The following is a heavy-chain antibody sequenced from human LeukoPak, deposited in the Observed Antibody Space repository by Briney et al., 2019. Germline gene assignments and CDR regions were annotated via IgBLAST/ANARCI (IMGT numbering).Heavy chain of an antibody. CDR1: GGSFSGYY. D-gene: IGHD1-7*01. CDR2: INHSGST. J-gene: IGHJ5*02. CDR3: ARARGTLDDWFDP. Sequence: SETLSLTCAVYGGSFSGYYWSWIRQPPGKGLEWIGEINHSGSTNYNPSLKSRVTISVDTSKNQFSLKLSSVTAADTAVYYCARARGTLDDWFDPWGQGTLVTVSS. V-gene: IGHV4-34*01.